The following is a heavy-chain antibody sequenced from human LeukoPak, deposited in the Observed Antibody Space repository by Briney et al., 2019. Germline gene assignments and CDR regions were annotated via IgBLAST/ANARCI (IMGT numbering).Heavy chain of an antibody. CDR2: IRSKAYGGTT. D-gene: IGHD6-13*01. CDR3: TRMGYSSSWDYYYYYMDV. J-gene: IGHJ6*03. Sequence: PGGSLRLSCTASGFTFGDYAMTWVRQAPGKGPEWVGFIRSKAYGGTTEYAASVKGRFTISRDDSKSIAYLQMNSLKTEDTAVYYCTRMGYSSSWDYYYYYMDVWGKGTTVTISS. CDR1: GFTFGDYA. V-gene: IGHV3-49*04.